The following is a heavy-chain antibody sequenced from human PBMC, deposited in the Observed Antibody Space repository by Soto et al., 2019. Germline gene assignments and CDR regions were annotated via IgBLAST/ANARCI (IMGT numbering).Heavy chain of an antibody. Sequence: QVQLVQSGAEVKKPGASVKVSCKASGYTFTSYGISWVRQTPGQGLEWMAWISAYNGYTNYAQKLQGRVTMTTDSSTSTAYMELRSLRSDDTAVYYCARDPGKNSGSYWDYWGQGTLVTVSS. D-gene: IGHD1-26*01. CDR3: ARDPGKNSGSYWDY. J-gene: IGHJ4*02. V-gene: IGHV1-18*01. CDR1: GYTFTSYG. CDR2: ISAYNGYT.